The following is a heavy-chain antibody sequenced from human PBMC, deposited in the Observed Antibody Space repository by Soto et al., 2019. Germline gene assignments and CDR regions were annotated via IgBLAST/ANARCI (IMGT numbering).Heavy chain of an antibody. J-gene: IGHJ4*02. CDR3: ARDQLRYFDWLLSSSGSIDY. V-gene: IGHV3-7*01. CDR2: IKQDGSEK. D-gene: IGHD3-9*01. CDR1: GFTFSSYW. Sequence: PGGSLRLSCAASGFTFSSYWMSWVRQAPGKGLEWVANIKQDGSEKYYVDSVKGRFTISRDNAKNSLYLQMNSLRAEDTAVYYCARDQLRYFDWLLSSSGSIDYWGQGTLVTVSS.